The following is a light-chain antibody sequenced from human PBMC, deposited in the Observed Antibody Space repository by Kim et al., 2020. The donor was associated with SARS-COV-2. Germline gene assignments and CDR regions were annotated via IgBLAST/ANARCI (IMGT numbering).Light chain of an antibody. V-gene: IGKV3-15*01. J-gene: IGKJ2*01. Sequence: VSPGQRATLSCRASQSVSSNLAWYQQKPGQAPRLLIYGASTRATGIPARLSGSGSGTEFTLTISSLQSEDFAVYYCQQYNNWLMYTFGQGTKLEI. CDR3: QQYNNWLMYT. CDR1: QSVSSN. CDR2: GAS.